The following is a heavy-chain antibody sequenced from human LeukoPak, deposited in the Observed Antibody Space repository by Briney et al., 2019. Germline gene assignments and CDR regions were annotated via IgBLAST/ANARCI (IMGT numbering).Heavy chain of an antibody. D-gene: IGHD1-26*01. J-gene: IGHJ5*02. CDR2: IYYSGST. CDR1: GGSISSYY. CDR3: ARAVSRLWGVGATFDP. V-gene: IGHV4-59*01. Sequence: PSETLSLTCTVSGGSISSYYWSWIRQPPGKGLEWIGYIYYSGSTNYNPSLKSRVAISVDTSKNQFSLKLSSVTAADTAVYYCARAVSRLWGVGATFDPWGQGTLVTVSS.